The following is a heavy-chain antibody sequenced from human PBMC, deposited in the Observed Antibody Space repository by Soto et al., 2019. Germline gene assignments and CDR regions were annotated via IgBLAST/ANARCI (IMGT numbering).Heavy chain of an antibody. V-gene: IGHV3-7*01. Sequence: PGGSLRLSCAASGFTFSSYWMSWVRQAPGKGLEWVANIKQDGSEKYYVDSVKGRFTISRDNAKNSLYLQMNSLRAEDTAVYYCARKYCSGGSCLFGPWGQGTLVTVS. D-gene: IGHD2-15*01. CDR2: IKQDGSEK. J-gene: IGHJ5*02. CDR3: ARKYCSGGSCLFGP. CDR1: GFTFSSYW.